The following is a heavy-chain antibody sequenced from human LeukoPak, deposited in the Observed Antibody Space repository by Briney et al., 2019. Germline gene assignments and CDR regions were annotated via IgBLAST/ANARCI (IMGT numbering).Heavy chain of an antibody. CDR2: IWYDGSNK. V-gene: IGHV3-33*06. CDR1: GFTFSSYG. J-gene: IGHJ5*02. Sequence: GGSLRLSCAASGFTFSSYGMHWVRQAPGKGLEWVAVIWYDGSNKYYADSVKGRFTISRDNSKNTLYLQMNSLRAEDTAVYYCAKFPTVAANTLKWLDPWGKGTLVTVSS. CDR3: AKFPTVAANTLKWLDP. D-gene: IGHD4-23*01.